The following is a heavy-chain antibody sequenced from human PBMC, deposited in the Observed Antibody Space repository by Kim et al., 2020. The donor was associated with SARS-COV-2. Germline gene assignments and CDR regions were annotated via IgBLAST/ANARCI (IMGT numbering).Heavy chain of an antibody. Sequence: NPTYAQGFTGRFACSLETSVSTAYLQISSLKAEDTAVYYCARVKRWATLDYWGQGTLVTVSS. J-gene: IGHJ4*02. V-gene: IGHV7-4-1*02. D-gene: IGHD5-12*01. CDR3: ARVKRWATLDY. CDR2: NP.